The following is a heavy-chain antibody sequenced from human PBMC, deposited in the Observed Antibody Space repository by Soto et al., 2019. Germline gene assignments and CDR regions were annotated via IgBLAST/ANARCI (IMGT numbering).Heavy chain of an antibody. CDR2: ISAHNGNT. CDR3: ARDGQGELEPTYQYYYYYMDV. D-gene: IGHD1-1*01. CDR1: GYTFTSYG. Sequence: ASVKVSCKASGYTFTSYGISWVRQAPGQRLESMGWISAHNGNTNYAQKLQGRVTMTTDTSTSTAYMELRSLRSDDTAVYYCARDGQGELEPTYQYYYYYMDVWGKGTTVTVSS. J-gene: IGHJ6*03. V-gene: IGHV1-18*01.